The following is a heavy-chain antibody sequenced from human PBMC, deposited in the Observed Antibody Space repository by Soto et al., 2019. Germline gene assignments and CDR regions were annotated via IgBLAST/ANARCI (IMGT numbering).Heavy chain of an antibody. J-gene: IGHJ4*02. CDR3: GILHLCYCSGGSCYGY. Sequence: QVQLVQSGAEVKKPGSSVKVSCKASGGTFSSYTISWVRQAPGQGLEWMGRIIPNLGIANYAQKFQGRVPITTDKSTSTAHMELRSLSFEDTAVYYCGILHLCYCSGGSCYGYWGQGTLVTVSS. CDR2: IIPNLGIA. V-gene: IGHV1-69*02. D-gene: IGHD2-15*01. CDR1: GGTFSSYT.